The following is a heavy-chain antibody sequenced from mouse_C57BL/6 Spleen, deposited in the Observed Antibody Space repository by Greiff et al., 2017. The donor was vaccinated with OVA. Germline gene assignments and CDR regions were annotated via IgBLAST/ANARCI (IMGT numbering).Heavy chain of an antibody. D-gene: IGHD1-1*01. V-gene: IGHV7-3*01. J-gene: IGHJ1*03. CDR3: ARYENYDWYFDV. CDR2: IRNKANGYTT. CDR1: GFTFTDYY. Sequence: EVQVVESGGGLVQPGGSLSLSCAASGFTFTDYYMSWVRQPPGKALEWLGFIRNKANGYTTEYSASVKGRFTISRDNSQSILYLQMNALRAEDSATYYCARYENYDWYFDVWGTGTTVTVSS.